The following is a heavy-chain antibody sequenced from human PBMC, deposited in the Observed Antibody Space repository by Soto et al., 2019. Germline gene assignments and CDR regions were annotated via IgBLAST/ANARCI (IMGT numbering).Heavy chain of an antibody. D-gene: IGHD2-2*01. CDR1: GYTFTSYG. Sequence: ASVKVSCKASGYTFTSYGISWVRQAPGQGLEWMGWISAYNGNTNYAQKLQGRVTMTTDTSTSTAYMELRSLRSDDTAVYYCARAYRSSTSCLFDYWGQGTLVTVSS. J-gene: IGHJ4*02. CDR3: ARAYRSSTSCLFDY. V-gene: IGHV1-18*04. CDR2: ISAYNGNT.